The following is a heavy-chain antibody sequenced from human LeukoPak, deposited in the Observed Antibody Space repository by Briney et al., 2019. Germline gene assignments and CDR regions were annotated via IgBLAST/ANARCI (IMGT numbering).Heavy chain of an antibody. Sequence: PGGSLRLSCSASGFTFSSYAMHWVRQAPGKGLEYVSAISSNGATTYYADSVKGRFTISRDNSKNTLYFQMSSLRPEDTAVYYCVKIVMAGGYFDYRGQGTLVTVSS. D-gene: IGHD3-16*01. CDR2: ISSNGATT. CDR1: GFTFSSYA. CDR3: VKIVMAGGYFDY. J-gene: IGHJ4*02. V-gene: IGHV3-64*05.